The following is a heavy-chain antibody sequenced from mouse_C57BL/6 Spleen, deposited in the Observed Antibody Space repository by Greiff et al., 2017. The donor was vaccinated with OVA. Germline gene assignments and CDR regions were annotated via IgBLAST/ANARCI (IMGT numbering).Heavy chain of an antibody. V-gene: IGHV1-19*01. CDR1: GYTLTDYY. J-gene: IGHJ4*01. D-gene: IGHD2-3*01. CDR2: INPYNGGT. CDR3: ARSYDGYYGGYAMDY. Sequence: EVQLQQSGPVLVKPGASVKMSCKASGYTLTDYYMNWVKQSHGKSLEWIGVINPYNGGTSYNQKFKGKATLTVDKSSSTAYMELNSLTSEDSAVYYCARSYDGYYGGYAMDYWGQGTSVTVSS.